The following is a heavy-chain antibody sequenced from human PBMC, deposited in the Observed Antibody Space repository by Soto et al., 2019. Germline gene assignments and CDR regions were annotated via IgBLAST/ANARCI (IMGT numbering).Heavy chain of an antibody. J-gene: IGHJ4*02. Sequence: GESLKISCKGSGYSSSIFWIGWVRQMPGKGLEWMGVIYSADSDTRYSPSFEGQVTISADKSFSTVYLKWSSLKASDTAMYYCARLGYDSSEYPFDYWGQGTLVTVSS. CDR2: IYSADSDT. V-gene: IGHV5-51*01. D-gene: IGHD3-22*01. CDR1: GYSSSIFW. CDR3: ARLGYDSSEYPFDY.